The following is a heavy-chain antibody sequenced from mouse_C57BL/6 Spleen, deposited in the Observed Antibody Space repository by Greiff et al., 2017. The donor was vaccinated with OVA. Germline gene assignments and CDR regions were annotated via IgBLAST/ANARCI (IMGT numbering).Heavy chain of an antibody. CDR3: ARGLGRGFYFDY. V-gene: IGHV1-69*01. CDR1: GYTFTSYW. Sequence: QVQLKQPGAELVMPGASVKLSCKASGYTFTSYWMHWVKQRPGQGLEWIGEIDPSDSYTHYNQKFKGKSTLTVDKSSRTAYMQLSSLTSEDSAVYYCARGLGRGFYFDYWGQGTTLTVSS. J-gene: IGHJ2*01. D-gene: IGHD4-1*01. CDR2: IDPSDSYT.